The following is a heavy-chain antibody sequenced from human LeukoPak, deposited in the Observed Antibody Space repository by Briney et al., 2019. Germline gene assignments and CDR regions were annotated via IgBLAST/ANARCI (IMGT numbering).Heavy chain of an antibody. J-gene: IGHJ4*02. Sequence: SETLSLTCTVYGGSFSGYYWSWIRQPPGKGLEWIGEINHSGSTNYNPSLKSRVTISVDTSKNQFSLKLSSVTAADTAVYYCARGLAADYWGQGTLVTVSS. CDR1: GGSFSGYY. V-gene: IGHV4-34*01. CDR3: ARGLAADY. CDR2: INHSGST. D-gene: IGHD6-13*01.